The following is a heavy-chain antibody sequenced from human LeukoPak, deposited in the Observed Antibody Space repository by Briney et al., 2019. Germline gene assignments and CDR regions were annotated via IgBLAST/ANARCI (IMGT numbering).Heavy chain of an antibody. J-gene: IGHJ4*02. CDR1: GYTISDYF. CDR2: INPDSGGT. D-gene: IGHD3-16*01. CDR3: ARDGGLDY. Sequence: ASVKVSCKASGYTISDYFMHWVRQAPGQGLEWMGWINPDSGGTNYAQKFQGRVSMTRDTSISTAYMELSRLKSDDTAVYYCARDGGLDYWGQGTLVTVSS. V-gene: IGHV1-2*02.